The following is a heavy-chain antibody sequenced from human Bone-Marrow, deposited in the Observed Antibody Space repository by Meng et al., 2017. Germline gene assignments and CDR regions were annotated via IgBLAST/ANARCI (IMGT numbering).Heavy chain of an antibody. CDR3: AREVPEYYYDSSGYYSGAFDI. CDR2: IYSGGST. J-gene: IGHJ3*02. Sequence: GGSLRLSCAASGFTVSSNYMSWVRQAPGKGLEWVSVIYSGGSTYYADSVKGRFTISRDNSKNTLYLQMNSLRAEDTAVYYCAREVPEYYYDSSGYYSGAFDIWGQGTMVTVSS. CDR1: GFTVSSNY. V-gene: IGHV3-66*02. D-gene: IGHD3-22*01.